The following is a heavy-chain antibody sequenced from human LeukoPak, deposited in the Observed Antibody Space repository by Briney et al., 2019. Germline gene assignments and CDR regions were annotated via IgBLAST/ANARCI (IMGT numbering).Heavy chain of an antibody. CDR2: GDYSGGT. CDR1: GDSFTSVTDY. D-gene: IGHD6-19*01. J-gene: IGHJ4*02. Sequence: SETLSLTCTVSGDSFTSVTDYWAWIRQPPGKGLEWIASGDYSGGTYYNPSLESRVAISADMSKNQISLKLTSVTGADTAVYYCAGERGEEYNSGWYKTNYFYNWGQGIRVTVSS. CDR3: AGERGEEYNSGWYKTNYFYN. V-gene: IGHV4-39*07.